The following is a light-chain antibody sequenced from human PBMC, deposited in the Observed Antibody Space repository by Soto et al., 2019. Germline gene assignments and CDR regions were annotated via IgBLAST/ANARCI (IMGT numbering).Light chain of an antibody. Sequence: ETVMTQSPATLSVSPGERATLSCRASQSVSSALAWYQQKPGLPPRLLIYDASTRDTGIPDRFSGSGSGTDVTLTISSLQSQDFAVYYCQQYNKWPRTFGQGTKVDIK. CDR2: DAS. J-gene: IGKJ1*01. CDR3: QQYNKWPRT. V-gene: IGKV3-15*01. CDR1: QSVSSA.